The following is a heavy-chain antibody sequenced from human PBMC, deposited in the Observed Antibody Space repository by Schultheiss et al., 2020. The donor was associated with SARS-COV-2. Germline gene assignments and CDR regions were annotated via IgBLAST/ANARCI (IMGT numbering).Heavy chain of an antibody. CDR3: AREQVSIDYYYYGMDV. CDR2: ISYDGSNK. J-gene: IGHJ6*02. D-gene: IGHD2-21*01. Sequence: GGSLRLSCAASGFTFSSYWMHWVRQAPGKGLVWVAVISYDGSNKYYADSVKGRFTISRDNSKNTLYLQMNSLRAEDTAVYYCAREQVSIDYYYYGMDVWGQGTTVTVSS. CDR1: GFTFSSYW. V-gene: IGHV3-30*03.